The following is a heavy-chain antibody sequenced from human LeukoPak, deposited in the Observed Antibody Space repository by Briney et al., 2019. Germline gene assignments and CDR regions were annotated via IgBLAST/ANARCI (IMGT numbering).Heavy chain of an antibody. CDR2: VSGRGDAT. CDR3: AKAPPAATNYYYGMDV. V-gene: IGHV3-23*01. J-gene: IGHJ6*02. D-gene: IGHD2-15*01. CDR1: GFTFNNYA. Sequence: GGSLRLSCAASGFTFNNYAMTWVRQAPGKGLEWVSAVSGRGDATYYADSVKGRFTISRDGSKNTLYLQMNSLRAEDTAVYHCAKAPPAATNYYYGMDVWGQGTTVTVSS.